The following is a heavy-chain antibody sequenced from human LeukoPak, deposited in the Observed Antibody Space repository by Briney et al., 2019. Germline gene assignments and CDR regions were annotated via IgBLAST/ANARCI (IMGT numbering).Heavy chain of an antibody. Sequence: GGSLRLSCAASGFTFNAFGMNWVRQAPGKGLEWVSYIGTTSGAIYYADSVKGRFTISRDSAKNSLYLQMNSLRAEDTGVYYCTRRLDDWGQGTLVTVSS. CDR3: TRRLDD. CDR1: GFTFNAFG. J-gene: IGHJ4*02. V-gene: IGHV3-48*01. CDR2: IGTTSGAI. D-gene: IGHD3-16*01.